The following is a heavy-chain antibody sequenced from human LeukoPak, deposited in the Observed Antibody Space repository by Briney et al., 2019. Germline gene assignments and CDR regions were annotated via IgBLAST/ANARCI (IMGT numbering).Heavy chain of an antibody. CDR3: TRRAMATPDPFDY. CDR1: GGSISTYY. CDR2: VFYTGAT. D-gene: IGHD5-18*01. J-gene: IGHJ4*02. V-gene: IGHV4-59*08. Sequence: SETLSLTCTVSGGSISTYYWSWLRQPPGKELEWIGYVFYTGATNYNPSLKTRVTISVDTSANQFPLKLTSVTAADTAVYYCTRRAMATPDPFDYWGQGIQVIVSS.